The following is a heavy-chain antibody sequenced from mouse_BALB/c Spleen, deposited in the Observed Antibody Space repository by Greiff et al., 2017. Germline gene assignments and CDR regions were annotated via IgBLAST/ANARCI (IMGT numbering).Heavy chain of an antibody. Sequence: EVQLQQSGPELVKPGASVKISCKASGYSFTGYFMNWVMQSHGKSLEWIGRINPYNGDTFYNQKFKGKATLTVDKSSSTAHMELRSLASEDSAVYYCGRDYRAGYFDYWGQGTTLTVSS. D-gene: IGHD2-14*01. CDR2: INPYNGDT. V-gene: IGHV1-20*02. CDR1: GYSFTGYF. J-gene: IGHJ2*01. CDR3: GRDYRAGYFDY.